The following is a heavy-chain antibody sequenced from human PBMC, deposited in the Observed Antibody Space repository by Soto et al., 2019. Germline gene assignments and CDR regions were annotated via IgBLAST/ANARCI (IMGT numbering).Heavy chain of an antibody. Sequence: SETLSLTCTVSGGSISSGDYYWSWIRQPPGKGLEWIGYIYYSGSTYYNPSLKSRVTISVDTSKNQFSLKLSSVTAADTAVYYCARDYQLRFLEEYYYGMDVWGQGTTVTVSS. CDR2: IYYSGST. D-gene: IGHD3-3*01. J-gene: IGHJ6*02. CDR3: ARDYQLRFLEEYYYGMDV. CDR1: GGSISSGDYY. V-gene: IGHV4-30-4*01.